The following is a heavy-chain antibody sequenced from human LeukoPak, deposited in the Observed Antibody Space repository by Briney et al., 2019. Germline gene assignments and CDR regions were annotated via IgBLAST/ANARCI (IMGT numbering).Heavy chain of an antibody. J-gene: IGHJ4*02. D-gene: IGHD2-2*01. CDR3: ARICSSTDCLIPD. V-gene: IGHV3-74*01. CDR1: GFTFSRHW. CDR2: INSGASDT. Sequence: GGSLRLSCAASGFTFSRHWMHWVRQAPGKGLVWISRINSGASDTNYADFVKGRFTISRDNAKNTVYLQINSLRDEDTAVYYCARICSSTDCLIPDWGQGTLVTVSS.